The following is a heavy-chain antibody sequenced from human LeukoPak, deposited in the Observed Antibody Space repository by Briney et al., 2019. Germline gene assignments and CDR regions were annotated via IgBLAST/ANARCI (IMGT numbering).Heavy chain of an antibody. D-gene: IGHD4-17*01. V-gene: IGHV3-66*01. CDR1: GFTFSSYS. CDR2: IYSGGST. J-gene: IGHJ4*02. CDR3: ARDRGDYPLGY. Sequence: PGGSLRLSCAASGFTFSSYSMNGVRQAPGKGLEWVSVIYSGGSTYYADSVKGRFTISRDNSKNTLYLQMNSLRAEDTAVYYCARDRGDYPLGYWGQGTLVTVSS.